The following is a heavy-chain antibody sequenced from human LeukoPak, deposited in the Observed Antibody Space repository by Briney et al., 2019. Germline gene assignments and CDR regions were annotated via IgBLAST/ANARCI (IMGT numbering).Heavy chain of an antibody. V-gene: IGHV1-18*01. CDR2: ISAYNGNT. CDR1: GYTFTSYG. Sequence: ASVKVSCKASGYTFTSYGISWARQAPGQGLEWMGWISAYNGNTNYAQKFQGWVTMTRDTSISTAYMELSRLRSDDTAVYYCARDRISATGYPNWFDPWGQGTLVTVSS. D-gene: IGHD3-9*01. J-gene: IGHJ5*02. CDR3: ARDRISATGYPNWFDP.